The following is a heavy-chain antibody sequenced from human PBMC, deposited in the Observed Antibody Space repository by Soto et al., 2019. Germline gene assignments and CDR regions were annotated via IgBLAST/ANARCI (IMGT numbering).Heavy chain of an antibody. CDR1: GGTFSSYT. V-gene: IGHV1-69*13. CDR2: IIPIFGTA. CDR3: AREYYYDSSGYYPYYYGMDV. Sequence: SSVKVACKASGGTFSSYTISWVRQAPGQGLEWMGRIIPIFGTANYAQKFQGRVTITADESTSTAHMELSSLRSEDTAVYYCAREYYYDSSGYYPYYYGMDVWGQGTTVTVSS. D-gene: IGHD3-22*01. J-gene: IGHJ6*02.